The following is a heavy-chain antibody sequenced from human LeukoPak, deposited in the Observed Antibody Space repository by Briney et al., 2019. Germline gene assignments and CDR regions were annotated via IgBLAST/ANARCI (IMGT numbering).Heavy chain of an antibody. J-gene: IGHJ4*02. Sequence: ASVKVSCKASGYTFTGYYMHWVRQAPGQGLEWMGWINPNSGGTNYAQKFQGWVTMTRDTSISTAYMELGRLRSDDTAVYYCARGDYGDYVWFDYWGQGTLVTVSS. CDR3: ARGDYGDYVWFDY. V-gene: IGHV1-2*04. D-gene: IGHD4-17*01. CDR1: GYTFTGYY. CDR2: INPNSGGT.